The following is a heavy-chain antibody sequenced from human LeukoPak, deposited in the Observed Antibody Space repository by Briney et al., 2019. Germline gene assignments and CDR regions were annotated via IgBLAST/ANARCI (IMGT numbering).Heavy chain of an antibody. V-gene: IGHV4-59*08. Sequence: SETLSLTCTVSGGSISSYYWSWIRQPPGKGLEWIGYIYYSGSTNYNPSLKSRVTISVDTSKSQFSLKLSSVTAADTAVYYCARGQGKYQLLYNYYYMDVWGKGTTVTVSS. CDR3: ARGQGKYQLLYNYYYMDV. CDR2: IYYSGST. D-gene: IGHD2-2*02. CDR1: GGSISSYY. J-gene: IGHJ6*03.